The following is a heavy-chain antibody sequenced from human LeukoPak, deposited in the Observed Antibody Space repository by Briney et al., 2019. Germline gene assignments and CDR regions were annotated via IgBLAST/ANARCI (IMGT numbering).Heavy chain of an antibody. CDR3: AKETPYSSGWYGVVDY. V-gene: IGHV3-30*18. D-gene: IGHD6-19*01. CDR2: ISYDGSNK. Sequence: GGSLRLSCAASGFTFSSYGMHWVRQAPGKGLDWVAVISYDGSNKYYADSVKGRFTISRDNSKNTLYLQMNSLGADDTAVYYCAKETPYSSGWYGVVDYWGQGTLVTVSS. J-gene: IGHJ4*02. CDR1: GFTFSSYG.